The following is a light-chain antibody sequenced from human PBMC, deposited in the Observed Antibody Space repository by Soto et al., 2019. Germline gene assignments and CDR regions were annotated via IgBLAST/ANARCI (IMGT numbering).Light chain of an antibody. J-gene: IGKJ5*01. CDR2: GAS. V-gene: IGKV3-20*01. Sequence: IVMPQSPATLSVSPGERATLSCRASQSVSSSYLAWYQQKPGQAPRLLIYGASTRATGIPDRFSGSGSGTDFTLTISRLEPEDFAVYYCQQYSSSPSITFGQGTRLEI. CDR3: QQYSSSPSIT. CDR1: QSVSSSY.